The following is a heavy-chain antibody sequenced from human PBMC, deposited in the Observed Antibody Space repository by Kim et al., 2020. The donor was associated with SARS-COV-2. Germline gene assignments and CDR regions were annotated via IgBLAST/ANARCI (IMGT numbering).Heavy chain of an antibody. J-gene: IGHJ4*02. CDR1: GYTFTSYG. Sequence: ASVKVSCKASGYTFTSYGISWVRQAPGQGLEWMGWISAYNGNTNYAQKLQGRVTMTTDTSTSTAYMELRSLRSDDTAVYYCARVFRPQGHYYGSGSYPWDYWGQGTLVTVSS. CDR2: ISAYNGNT. V-gene: IGHV1-18*04. CDR3: ARVFRPQGHYYGSGSYPWDY. D-gene: IGHD3-10*01.